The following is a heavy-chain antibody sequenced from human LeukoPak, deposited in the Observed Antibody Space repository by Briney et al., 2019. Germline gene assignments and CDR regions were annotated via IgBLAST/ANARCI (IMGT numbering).Heavy chain of an antibody. V-gene: IGHV4-4*09. Sequence: SETLSLTCTVSGDSISSFYWRWLRQAPGKGLECIGFIYINGDTSYNPALKGRATLSLDTSKNLFTQRLTSVTAADTAVYYCAKTARTFASWGPGTLVTVSS. CDR1: GDSISSFY. CDR3: AKTARTFAS. CDR2: IYINGDT. J-gene: IGHJ5*02. D-gene: IGHD1-7*01.